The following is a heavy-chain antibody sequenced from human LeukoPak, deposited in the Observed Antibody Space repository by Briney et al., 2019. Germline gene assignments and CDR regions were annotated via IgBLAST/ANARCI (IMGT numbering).Heavy chain of an antibody. V-gene: IGHV3-53*01. CDR3: VGDPPNSGYAFQV. D-gene: IGHD3-22*01. J-gene: IGHJ3*01. CDR1: GFTATTNY. CDR2: IYSSGST. Sequence: GGSLRLSCAGSGFTATTNYMSWVRQAPGKGLEWVSVIYSSGSTSYADSVKGRFTISRDNSKNMVYLQMNSLRAEDTALYYCVGDPPNSGYAFQVWGHGTVVTVSS.